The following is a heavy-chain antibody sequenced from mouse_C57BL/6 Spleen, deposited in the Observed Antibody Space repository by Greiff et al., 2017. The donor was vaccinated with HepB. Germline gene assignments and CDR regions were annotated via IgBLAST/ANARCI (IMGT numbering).Heavy chain of an antibody. CDR3: ANDYDEMDY. V-gene: IGHV5-17*01. D-gene: IGHD2-4*01. CDR2: ISSGSSTI. Sequence: DVHLVESGGGLVKPGGSLKLSCAASGFTFSDYGMHWVRQAPEKGLEWVAYISSGSSTIYYADTVKGRFTISRDNAKNTLFLQMTSLRSEDTAMYYCANDYDEMDYWGQGTSVTVSS. CDR1: GFTFSDYG. J-gene: IGHJ4*01.